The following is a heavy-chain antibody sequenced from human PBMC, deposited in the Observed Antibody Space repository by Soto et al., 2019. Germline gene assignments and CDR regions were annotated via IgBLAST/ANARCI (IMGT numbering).Heavy chain of an antibody. CDR3: AKGPPTVPPYFAS. Sequence: GGSLRLSCAASGFTFSSYAMSWVRQAPGKGLEWVSTISGSGDNTDYVDSVKGRFTISRDNSKNTLYLQMNSLRAEDTAVYYCAKGPPTVPPYFASWGKGTLVTVSS. J-gene: IGHJ4*02. V-gene: IGHV3-23*01. D-gene: IGHD4-17*01. CDR2: ISGSGDNT. CDR1: GFTFSSYA.